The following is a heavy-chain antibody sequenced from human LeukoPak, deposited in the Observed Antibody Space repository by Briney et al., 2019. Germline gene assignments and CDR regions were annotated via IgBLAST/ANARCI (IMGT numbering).Heavy chain of an antibody. CDR1: GYTFTSYD. CDR2: IIPILGIA. D-gene: IGHD6-13*01. V-gene: IGHV1-69*04. J-gene: IGHJ4*02. Sequence: ASVKVSCKASGYTFTSYDINWVRQAPGQGLEWMGRIIPILGIANYAQKFQGRVTITADKSTSTAYMELSSLRSDDTAVYYCARTHSSSWYYFDYWGQGTLVTVSS. CDR3: ARTHSSSWYYFDY.